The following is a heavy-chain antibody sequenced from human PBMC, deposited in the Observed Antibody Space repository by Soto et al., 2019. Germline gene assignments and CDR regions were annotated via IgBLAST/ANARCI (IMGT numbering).Heavy chain of an antibody. Sequence: SETLSLTCTVPGGSISGYYWSWIRQPPGKGLEWIGYMYKTGSTVYNPPFKSRVTVSVDTSKNQFSLKLNSVTAADTAVYYCARDLWGYCGTDCYPLDVWGQGTTVTVS. V-gene: IGHV4-59*01. CDR1: GGSISGYY. CDR2: MYKTGST. J-gene: IGHJ6*02. CDR3: ARDLWGYCGTDCYPLDV. D-gene: IGHD2-21*02.